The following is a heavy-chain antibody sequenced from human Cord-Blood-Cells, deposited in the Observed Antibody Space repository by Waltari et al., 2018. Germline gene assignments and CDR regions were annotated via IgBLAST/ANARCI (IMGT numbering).Heavy chain of an antibody. D-gene: IGHD5-18*01. V-gene: IGHV4-34*01. Sequence: QVQLQQWGAGLLKPSETLSLTCAVYGGSFSGYYWSWIRQPPGKGLEWIGEINHSGSTNYNPSLKSRVTISVDTSKNQFSLKLSSVTAADTAVYYCARLSIIYSYGFRRGVYYVDYWGQGTLVTVSS. J-gene: IGHJ4*02. CDR3: ARLSIIYSYGFRRGVYYVDY. CDR2: INHSGST. CDR1: GGSFSGYY.